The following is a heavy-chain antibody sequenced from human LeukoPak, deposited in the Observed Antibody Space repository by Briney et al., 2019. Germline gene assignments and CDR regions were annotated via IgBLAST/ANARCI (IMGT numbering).Heavy chain of an antibody. V-gene: IGHV3-48*03. CDR3: ARDALGYYGSGSHYDAFDI. D-gene: IGHD3-10*01. CDR2: ISSSGSTI. CDR1: GFTFSSYE. Sequence: GGSLRLSCAASGFTFSSYEMNWVRQAPGKGLEWVSYISSSGSTIYYADSVKGRFTISRDNAKNSLYLQMNSLRAEDTAVYYCARDALGYYGSGSHYDAFDIWGQGTMVTVSS. J-gene: IGHJ3*02.